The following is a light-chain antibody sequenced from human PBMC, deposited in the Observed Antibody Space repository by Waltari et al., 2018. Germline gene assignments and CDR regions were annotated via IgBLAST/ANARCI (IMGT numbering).Light chain of an antibody. CDR3: QQHDSLPGT. J-gene: IGKJ2*02. Sequence: DIQMTQSPSSLSASVGDTVTVTCRASQNIRTYLNWYQQKPGRAPKLLISDASNLEIGVPSRFSGSGSGTDFVFIISSLQPEDTATYYCQQHDSLPGTFGQGTRLDIK. CDR2: DAS. V-gene: IGKV1-33*01. CDR1: QNIRTY.